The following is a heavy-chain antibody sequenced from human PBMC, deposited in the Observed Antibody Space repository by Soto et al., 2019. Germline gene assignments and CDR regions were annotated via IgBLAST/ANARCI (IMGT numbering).Heavy chain of an antibody. CDR1: GFTFSSYG. Sequence: GGSLRLSCAASGFTFSSYGMHWVRQAPGKGLEWVAVISYDGSNKYYADSVKGRFTISRDNSKNTLYLQMNSLRAEDTAVYYCAKPPDYNWNDYWGQGTLVTVSS. J-gene: IGHJ4*02. CDR3: AKPPDYNWNDY. V-gene: IGHV3-30*18. D-gene: IGHD1-20*01. CDR2: ISYDGSNK.